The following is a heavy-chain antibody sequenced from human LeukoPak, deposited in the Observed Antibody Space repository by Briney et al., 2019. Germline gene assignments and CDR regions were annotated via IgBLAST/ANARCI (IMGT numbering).Heavy chain of an antibody. CDR1: GYTFTSYG. D-gene: IGHD4-23*01. J-gene: IGHJ4*02. CDR3: ARDISPTTVVADFDY. V-gene: IGHV1-18*01. CDR2: ISAYNGNT. Sequence: ASVKVSCKASGYTFTSYGITWVPQAPGQGLEWMGWISAYNGNTNYVQKFQGRVTMTTDTSTSTAYMELRSLRSDDTAVYYCARDISPTTVVADFDYWGQGTLVTVSS.